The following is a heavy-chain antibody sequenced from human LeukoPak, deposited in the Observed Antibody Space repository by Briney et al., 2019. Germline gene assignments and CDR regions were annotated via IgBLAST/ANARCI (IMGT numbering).Heavy chain of an antibody. J-gene: IGHJ1*01. CDR2: ISSSSSYI. CDR3: ARGAGYCSSTSCPPEYFQH. Sequence: GSLRLSCAASGFTFSSYSMNWVRQAPGKGLEWVSSISSSSSYIYYADSVKGRFTISRDNAKNSLYLQMNSLRAEDTAVCYCARGAGYCSSTSCPPEYFQHWGQGTLVTVSS. V-gene: IGHV3-21*01. CDR1: GFTFSSYS. D-gene: IGHD2-2*01.